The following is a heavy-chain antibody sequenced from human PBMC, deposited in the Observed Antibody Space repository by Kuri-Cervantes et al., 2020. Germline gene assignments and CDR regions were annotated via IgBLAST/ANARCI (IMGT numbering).Heavy chain of an antibody. D-gene: IGHD3-22*01. CDR1: GFSITDNYY. J-gene: IGHJ4*02. CDR2: IYRTGST. CDR3: ARDLMADYYDSSGYYGDY. Sequence: GSLRLSCVVSGFSITDNYYWGWIRQPPGKGLEWIGTIYRTGSTYYNPSLESRVSISIDTSKNQFSLKLSSVTAADTAMYYCARDLMADYYDSSGYYGDYWGQGTLVTVSS. V-gene: IGHV4-38-2*02.